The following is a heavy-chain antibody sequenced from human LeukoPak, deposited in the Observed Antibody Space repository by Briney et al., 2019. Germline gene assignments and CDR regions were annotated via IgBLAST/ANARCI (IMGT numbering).Heavy chain of an antibody. D-gene: IGHD5-24*01. V-gene: IGHV3-74*01. CDR3: AKEMATITSPFDY. Sequence: GGSLRLSCAASGFTFSSYWMHWVRQAPGKGLVWVSRINSDGSSTSYADSVKGRFTISRDNAKNTLYLQMNSLRAEDTAAYYCAKEMATITSPFDYWGQGTLVTVSS. CDR2: INSDGSST. J-gene: IGHJ4*02. CDR1: GFTFSSYW.